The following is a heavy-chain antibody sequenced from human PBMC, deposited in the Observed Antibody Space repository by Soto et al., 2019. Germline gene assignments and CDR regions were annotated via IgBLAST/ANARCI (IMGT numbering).Heavy chain of an antibody. D-gene: IGHD3-10*01. Sequence: PGGSLRLSCAASGFTFSSYAMSWVRQAPGKGLEWVSAISGSGGSTYYADSVKGRFTISRDNSKNTLYLQMNSLRAEDTAVYYCAKGVAIVESGVGLWFGEYSYYFDYWGQGTLVTVSS. V-gene: IGHV3-23*01. CDR3: AKGVAIVESGVGLWFGEYSYYFDY. CDR2: ISGSGGST. J-gene: IGHJ4*02. CDR1: GFTFSSYA.